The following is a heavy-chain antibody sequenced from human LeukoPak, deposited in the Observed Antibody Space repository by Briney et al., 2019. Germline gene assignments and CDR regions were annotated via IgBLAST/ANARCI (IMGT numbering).Heavy chain of an antibody. Sequence: GGSLRLSCAASGFTFSSYAMHWVRQAPGKGLEWVAVISYDGSNKYYADSVKGRFTISGDNSKNTLYLQMNSLRAEDTAVYYCARAAPTVTTIDYWGQGTLVTVSS. CDR2: ISYDGSNK. CDR3: ARAAPTVTTIDY. J-gene: IGHJ4*02. CDR1: GFTFSSYA. D-gene: IGHD4-17*01. V-gene: IGHV3-30-3*01.